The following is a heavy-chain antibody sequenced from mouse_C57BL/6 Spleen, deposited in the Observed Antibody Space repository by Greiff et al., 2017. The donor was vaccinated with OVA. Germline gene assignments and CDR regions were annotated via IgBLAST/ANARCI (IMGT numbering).Heavy chain of an antibody. D-gene: IGHD1-1*01. CDR1: GYTFTDYY. V-gene: IGHV1-19*01. Sequence: EVQLQQSGPVLVKPGASVKMSCKASGYTFTDYYMNWVKQSHGKSLEWIGVINPYNGGTSYNQKFKGKATLTVDKSSRTAYMELNSLTSEDSAVYYCAPGSSFFDYWGQGTTLTVSS. J-gene: IGHJ2*01. CDR3: APGSSFFDY. CDR2: INPYNGGT.